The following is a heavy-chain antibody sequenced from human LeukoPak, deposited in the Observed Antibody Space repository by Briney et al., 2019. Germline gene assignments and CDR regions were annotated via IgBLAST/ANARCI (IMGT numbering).Heavy chain of an antibody. J-gene: IGHJ6*03. Sequence: PSETLSLTCTVSGGSISSYYWSWIRQPAGKGLEWIGRIYTSGSTNYNPSLKSRVTMSVDTSKNQFSLKLSSVTAADTAVYYCARGTSMVRGVPPSYYYYYMDVWGKGTTVTISS. V-gene: IGHV4-4*07. D-gene: IGHD3-10*01. CDR2: IYTSGST. CDR1: GGSISSYY. CDR3: ARGTSMVRGVPPSYYYYYMDV.